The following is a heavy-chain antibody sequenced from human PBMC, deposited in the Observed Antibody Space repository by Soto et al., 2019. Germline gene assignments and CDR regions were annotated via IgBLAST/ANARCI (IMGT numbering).Heavy chain of an antibody. CDR2: ISSSSSYT. CDR1: GFTFSDYY. CDR3: ARVPGHYDSSGFYAFDI. D-gene: IGHD3-22*01. V-gene: IGHV3-11*05. J-gene: IGHJ3*02. Sequence: QVQLVESGGGLVKPGGSLRLSCAASGFTFSDYYMSWIRQAPGKGLEWVSYISSSSSYTNYADSVKGRFTISRDNGKNSLYLQMNSLRAEDTAVYYCARVPGHYDSSGFYAFDIWGQGTMVTVSS.